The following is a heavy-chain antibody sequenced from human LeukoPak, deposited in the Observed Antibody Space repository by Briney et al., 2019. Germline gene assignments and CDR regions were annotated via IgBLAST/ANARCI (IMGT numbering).Heavy chain of an antibody. J-gene: IGHJ3*02. CDR3: ARWGEDYYDSSGYPQDAFDI. D-gene: IGHD3-22*01. V-gene: IGHV4-59*01. Sequence: SETLSLTCTVSGGSISSYYWSWIRQPPGKGLEWIGYIYYSGSTNYNPSLKSRVTISVDTSKNQFSLKLCSVTAADTAVYYCARWGEDYYDSSGYPQDAFDIWGQGTMVTVSS. CDR2: IYYSGST. CDR1: GGSISSYY.